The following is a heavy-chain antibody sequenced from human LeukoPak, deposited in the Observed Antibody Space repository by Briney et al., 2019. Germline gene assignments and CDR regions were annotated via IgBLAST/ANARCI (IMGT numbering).Heavy chain of an antibody. CDR1: GGSITTSTYY. CDR3: ARHDAPQDPFDY. D-gene: IGHD2-2*01. V-gene: IGHV4-39*01. CDR2: INYSGST. Sequence: SETLSLTCTVSGGSITTSTYYWGWVRQSPGNGLEWIASINYSGSTYYSPSLKSRVTISVDPSKNHFSLKLSSVTAADTAVYYCARHDAPQDPFDYWGQGTLVTVSS. J-gene: IGHJ4*02.